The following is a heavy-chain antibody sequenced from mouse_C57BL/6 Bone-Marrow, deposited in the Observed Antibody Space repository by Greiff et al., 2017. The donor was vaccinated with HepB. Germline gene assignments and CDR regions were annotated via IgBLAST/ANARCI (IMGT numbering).Heavy chain of an antibody. CDR2: ISNLANSI. J-gene: IGHJ3*01. CDR3: AKTYDYAFAY. CDR1: GFTFSDYG. Sequence: EVMLVESGGGLVQPGGSLKLSCAASGFTFSDYGMAWVRQAPRKGPEWVAFISNLANSIYYADTVTGRFTISRENAKNTLYLEMSSLVSEDAAMYYCAKTYDYAFAYWGQGTLVTVSS. V-gene: IGHV5-15*01. D-gene: IGHD2-4*01.